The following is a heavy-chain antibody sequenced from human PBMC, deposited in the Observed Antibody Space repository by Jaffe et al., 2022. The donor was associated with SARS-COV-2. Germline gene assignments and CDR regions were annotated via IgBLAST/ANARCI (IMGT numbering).Heavy chain of an antibody. CDR1: GFTFNSYA. V-gene: IGHV3-23*01. D-gene: IGHD2-21*02. J-gene: IGHJ4*02. CDR2: ISGSGGST. Sequence: EVQLLESGGGLVQPGGSLRLSCTASGFTFNSYAMSWVRQAPGRGLEWVSAISGSGGSTYYSDSVKGRFTISRDNSRNTLYLQMSSLRAEDTAVYFCAKGNSGGHFFYFDYWGQGTLVTVSS. CDR3: AKGNSGGHFFYFDY.